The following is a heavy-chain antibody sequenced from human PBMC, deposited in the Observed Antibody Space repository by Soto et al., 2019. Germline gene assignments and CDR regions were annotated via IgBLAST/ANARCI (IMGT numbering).Heavy chain of an antibody. CDR1: GFTFSSYA. V-gene: IGHV3-30-3*01. CDR3: ARERRIAVAGTLDY. Sequence: QVQLVESGGGVVQPGRSLRLSCAASGFTFSSYAMHWVRQAPGKGLEWVAVISYDGSNKYYADSVKGRFTISRDNSKNTLYLQMNSLRAEDMAVYYCARERRIAVAGTLDYWGQGTLVTVSS. CDR2: ISYDGSNK. D-gene: IGHD6-19*01. J-gene: IGHJ4*02.